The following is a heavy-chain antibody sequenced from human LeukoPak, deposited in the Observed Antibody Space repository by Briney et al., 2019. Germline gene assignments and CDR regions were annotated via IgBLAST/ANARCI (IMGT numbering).Heavy chain of an antibody. Sequence: GRSLRLSCAASGFTFSSYGMHWVRQAPGKGLEWVAVISYDGSNKYYADSVKGRFTISRGNSKNTLYLQMNSLRAEDTAVYYCAKSGYCSGGSCYAFDYWGQGTLVTVSS. V-gene: IGHV3-30*18. J-gene: IGHJ4*02. CDR2: ISYDGSNK. CDR1: GFTFSSYG. D-gene: IGHD2-15*01. CDR3: AKSGYCSGGSCYAFDY.